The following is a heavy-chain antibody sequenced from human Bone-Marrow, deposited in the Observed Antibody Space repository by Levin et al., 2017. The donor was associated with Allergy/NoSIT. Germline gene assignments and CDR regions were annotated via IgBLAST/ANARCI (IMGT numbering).Heavy chain of an antibody. Sequence: KISCKASGGTFSSYAISWVRQAPGQGLEWMGGIIPIFGTANYAQKFQGRVTITADKSTSTAYMELSSLRSEDTAVYYCAMGLIAAAGTDYWGQGTLVTVSS. D-gene: IGHD6-13*01. CDR1: GGTFSSYA. V-gene: IGHV1-69*06. CDR2: IIPIFGTA. J-gene: IGHJ4*02. CDR3: AMGLIAAAGTDY.